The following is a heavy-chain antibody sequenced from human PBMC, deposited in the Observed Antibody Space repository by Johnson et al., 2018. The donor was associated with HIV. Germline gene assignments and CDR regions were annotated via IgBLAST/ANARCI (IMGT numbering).Heavy chain of an antibody. CDR1: GFTFSSYG. Sequence: QMLLVESGGGVVQPGRSLRLSCAASGFTFSSYGMHWVRQAPGKGLEWVAVISYDGSNKYYADSVKGRFTISRDNSKNTLYLQMNTLRAEATAVYYCGGVGRTGSALDMWGLGTMVTVSS. CDR3: GGVGRTGSALDM. V-gene: IGHV3-30*03. J-gene: IGHJ3*02. CDR2: ISYDGSNK. D-gene: IGHD2-15*01.